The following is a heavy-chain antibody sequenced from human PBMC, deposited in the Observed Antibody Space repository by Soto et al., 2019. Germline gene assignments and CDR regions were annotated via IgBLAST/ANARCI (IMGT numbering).Heavy chain of an antibody. CDR3: AKRKYSSSWRAPFDY. V-gene: IGHV3-23*01. CDR2: ISGSGGST. J-gene: IGHJ4*02. D-gene: IGHD6-13*01. Sequence: GGSLRLSCAASGFTFSSYAMSWVRQAPGKGLEWVSAISGSGGSTYYADSVKGRFTISRDNSKNTLYLQMNSLRAEDTAVYYCAKRKYSSSWRAPFDYWGQGTLVTVSS. CDR1: GFTFSSYA.